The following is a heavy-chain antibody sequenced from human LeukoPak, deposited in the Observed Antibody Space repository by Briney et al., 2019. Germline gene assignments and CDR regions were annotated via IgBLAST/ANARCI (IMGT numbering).Heavy chain of an antibody. CDR2: ISVGGSTT. D-gene: IGHD4-17*01. V-gene: IGHV3-23*01. J-gene: IGHJ4*02. CDR3: ARAMTSVSFFDY. CDR1: GFTFSTYA. Sequence: GVSLRLSCAATGFTFSTYAMSWVRQAPGKGLEWVSAISVGGSTTYYADSVKGRFTISRDNSKNTLYLQMNSLRGEDTAVYYCARAMTSVSFFDYWGQGTLVTVSS.